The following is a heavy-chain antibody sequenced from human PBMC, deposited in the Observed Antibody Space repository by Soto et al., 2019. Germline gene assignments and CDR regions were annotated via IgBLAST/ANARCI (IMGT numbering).Heavy chain of an antibody. V-gene: IGHV1-18*01. CDR1: GYTFNNYG. Sequence: QVQLVQSGAEVKKPGASVKVSCKASGYTFNNYGISWVRQAPGQGLEWMGWIGPYNGNTDHAQNFQGRVNMTTDTSTNTAYMELSSTRCDDTALYYCARCYCSVGSCYTCRHFDLRRRVTLVTVSS. CDR3: ARCYCSVGSCYTCRHFDL. CDR2: IGPYNGNT. D-gene: IGHD2-15*01. J-gene: IGHJ2*01.